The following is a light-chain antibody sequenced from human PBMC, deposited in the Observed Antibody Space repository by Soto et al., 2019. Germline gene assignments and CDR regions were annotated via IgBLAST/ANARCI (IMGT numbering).Light chain of an antibody. CDR2: GAS. J-gene: IGKJ1*01. CDR3: QQYGSYSQT. Sequence: DIQMTQSPSTLSASVGDRVTITCRASQSISNWLAWYQQKPGKAPNLLIQGASSVESGVPSRFIGSGSGTEFPLDIISLQPDDFATYYCQQYGSYSQTFGQGTKVEIK. V-gene: IGKV1-5*01. CDR1: QSISNW.